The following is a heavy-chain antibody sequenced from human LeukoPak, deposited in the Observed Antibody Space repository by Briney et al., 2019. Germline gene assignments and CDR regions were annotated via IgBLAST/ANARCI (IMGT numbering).Heavy chain of an antibody. Sequence: ASVKVSCKDSGYTFTSNGISWVRQPPAQEVEWMGWISAYNGNTNYAQKLQRRVTMTTDTSTSTAYMELRSLRSDDTAVYYCAREMDDSSGYYSYWGQGTLVTVSS. J-gene: IGHJ4*02. D-gene: IGHD3-22*01. CDR3: AREMDDSSGYYSY. CDR1: GYTFTSNG. CDR2: ISAYNGNT. V-gene: IGHV1-18*01.